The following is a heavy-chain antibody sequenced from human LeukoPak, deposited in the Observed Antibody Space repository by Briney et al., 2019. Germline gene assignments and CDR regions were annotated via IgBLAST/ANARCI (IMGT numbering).Heavy chain of an antibody. CDR2: ISYDGSNK. Sequence: GGSLRLSCAASGFTLSSYAMHWVRQAPGKGLEWVAVISYDGSNKYYADSVKGRFTISRDNSKNTVYLQMNSLRAEDTAVYYCARGDGYNFFDYWGQGTLVSVSS. D-gene: IGHD5-24*01. J-gene: IGHJ4*02. CDR3: ARGDGYNFFDY. V-gene: IGHV3-30*14. CDR1: GFTLSSYA.